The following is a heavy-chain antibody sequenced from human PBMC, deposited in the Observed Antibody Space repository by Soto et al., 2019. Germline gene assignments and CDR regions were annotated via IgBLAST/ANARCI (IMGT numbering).Heavy chain of an antibody. V-gene: IGHV1-18*01. CDR2: ISAYNGNT. D-gene: IGHD3-16*01. CDR3: ARDEGLRGYRDYVWGSYYYGMDV. CDR1: GYTFTSYG. Sequence: ASVKVSCKASGYTFTSYGISWVRQAPGQGLEWMGWISAYNGNTNYAQKLQGRVTMTTDTSTSTAYMELRSLRSDDTAVYYCARDEGLRGYRDYVWGSYYYGMDVWGQGTTVTVSS. J-gene: IGHJ6*02.